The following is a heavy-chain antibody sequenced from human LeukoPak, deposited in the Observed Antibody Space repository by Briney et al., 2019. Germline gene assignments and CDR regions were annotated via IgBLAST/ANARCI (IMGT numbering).Heavy chain of an antibody. Sequence: PGGSLRLSCAASGFTFSSYAMSCVRQAPGKGLEWVSAISGSGGSTYYAGSVKGRSTISRDNSKNTLYLQMNSLRAEDTAVYYCAKGLLPTYYYYGMDVWGQGTTVTVSS. CDR1: GFTFSSYA. V-gene: IGHV3-23*01. J-gene: IGHJ6*02. CDR3: AKGLLPTYYYYGMDV. D-gene: IGHD2-15*01. CDR2: ISGSGGST.